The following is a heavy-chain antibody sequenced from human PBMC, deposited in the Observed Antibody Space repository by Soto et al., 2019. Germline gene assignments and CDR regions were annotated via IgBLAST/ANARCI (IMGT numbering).Heavy chain of an antibody. CDR3: ARSRRADARSNLYYYYYGMDV. V-gene: IGHV4-39*07. D-gene: IGHD2-2*01. Sequence: GTPSETLSLTCTVSGGSISSDDYYWNWIRQPPGKGLEWIGEINHSGSTNYNPSLKSRVTISVDTSKNQFSLKLSSVTAADTAVYYCARSRRADARSNLYYYYYGMDVWGQGTTVTVSS. J-gene: IGHJ6*02. CDR2: INHSGST. CDR1: GGSISSDDYY.